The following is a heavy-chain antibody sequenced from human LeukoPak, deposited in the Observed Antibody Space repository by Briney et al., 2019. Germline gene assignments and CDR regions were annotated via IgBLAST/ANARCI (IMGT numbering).Heavy chain of an antibody. CDR3: ARGVPDGVVDY. J-gene: IGHJ4*02. CDR2: ISYDGSNK. D-gene: IGHD1-14*01. Sequence: GGSLRLSCAASGFTFSSYAMHWVRQAPGKGLEWVAVISYDGSNKYYADSVKGRFTISRDNSKNTLYLQMNSLRAEDTAVYYCARGVPDGVVDYWGQGTLVTVSS. V-gene: IGHV3-30*04. CDR1: GFTFSSYA.